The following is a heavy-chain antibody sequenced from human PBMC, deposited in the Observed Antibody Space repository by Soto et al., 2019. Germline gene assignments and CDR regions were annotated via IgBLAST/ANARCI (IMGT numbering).Heavy chain of an antibody. CDR2: ISSSSSYI. Sequence: GGSLRLSCAASGFTFSSYSMNWVRQAPGKGLEWVSSISSSSSYIYYADSVKGRFTISRDNAKNSLYLQMNSLRAEDTAVYYYARAFSNTDPYDYWGQGTLVTVSS. CDR3: ARAFSNTDPYDY. J-gene: IGHJ4*02. CDR1: GFTFSSYS. D-gene: IGHD7-27*01. V-gene: IGHV3-21*01.